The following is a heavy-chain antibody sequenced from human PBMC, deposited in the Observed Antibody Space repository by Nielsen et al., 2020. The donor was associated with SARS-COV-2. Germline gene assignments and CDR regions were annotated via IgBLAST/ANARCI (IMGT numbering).Heavy chain of an antibody. CDR1: GGSISTVNYH. J-gene: IGHJ6*03. Sequence: SETLSLTCTVSGGSISTVNYHWSWIRQPPGKGLEWLGDISYSGSTYYNPSLKSRIMISADQSRNHFSLRLTSVTAADTAVYFCARGDLVVVPSPLLGLGPIFYYFCLDVWGKGTTVIVAS. CDR2: ISYSGST. V-gene: IGHV4-30-4*01. D-gene: IGHD2-2*02. CDR3: ARGDLVVVPSPLLGLGPIFYYFCLDV.